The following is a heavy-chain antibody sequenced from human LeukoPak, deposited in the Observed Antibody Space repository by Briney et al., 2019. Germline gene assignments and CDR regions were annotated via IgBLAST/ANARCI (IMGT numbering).Heavy chain of an antibody. D-gene: IGHD4-17*01. CDR2: IWYDGSNK. CDR1: GFTVSSNY. CDR3: ARSENDYGDFWAYY. Sequence: GGSLRLSCAASGFTVSSNYMSWVRQAPGKGLEWVAVIWYDGSNKYYADSVKGRFTISRDNSKNTLYLQMNSLRAEDTAVYYCARSENDYGDFWAYYWGQGTLVTVSS. J-gene: IGHJ4*02. V-gene: IGHV3-33*08.